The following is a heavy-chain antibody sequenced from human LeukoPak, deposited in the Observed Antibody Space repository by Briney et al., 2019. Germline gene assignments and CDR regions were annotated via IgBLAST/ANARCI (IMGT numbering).Heavy chain of an antibody. CDR3: ARTYYYGSGSPDY. CDR2: ISAYNGNT. CDR1: GYTFTAYY. J-gene: IGHJ4*02. V-gene: IGHV1-18*04. D-gene: IGHD3-10*01. Sequence: ASMKVSCKASGYTFTAYYMHWLRQAPGQGLQWMGWISAYNGNTNYAQKLQGRVTMTTDTSTSTAYMELRSLRSDDTAVYYCARTYYYGSGSPDYWGQGTLVTVSS.